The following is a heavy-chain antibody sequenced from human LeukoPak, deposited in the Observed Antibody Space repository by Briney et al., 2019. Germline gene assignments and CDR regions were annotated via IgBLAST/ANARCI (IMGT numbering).Heavy chain of an antibody. J-gene: IGHJ5*02. Sequence: PGRSLRLSCAASGFTFSDYAMHWVRQAPGKGLEWVAVISYDGSDKYYADSVKGRFTISRDNSKNTLYLQMNSLRGEDTALYYCARVMTTVSTWWWFDPWVQGTLVTVSS. D-gene: IGHD4-17*01. CDR3: ARVMTTVSTWWWFDP. CDR2: ISYDGSDK. CDR1: GFTFSDYA. V-gene: IGHV3-30*04.